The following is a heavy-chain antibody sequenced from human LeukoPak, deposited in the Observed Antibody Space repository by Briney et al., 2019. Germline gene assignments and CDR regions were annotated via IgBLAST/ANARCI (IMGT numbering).Heavy chain of an antibody. J-gene: IGHJ4*02. CDR2: ISYDGSNK. CDR1: GFTFSSYA. V-gene: IGHV3-30-3*01. D-gene: IGHD1-26*01. CDR3: AKNSGPFDY. Sequence: GGSVRLSCAASGFTFSSYAIHWVRQAPGKGLEWVAVISYDGSNKYYADSVKGRFTISRDNSKNTLYLQMNSLRAEDTAVYYCAKNSGPFDYWGQGTLVTVSS.